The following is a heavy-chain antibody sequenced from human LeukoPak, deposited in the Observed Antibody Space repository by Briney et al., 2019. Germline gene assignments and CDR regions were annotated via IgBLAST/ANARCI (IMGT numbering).Heavy chain of an antibody. V-gene: IGHV1-46*01. Sequence: ASVKVSCKASGYTFSSYNIHWVRQAPGQGLEWMGIINPSGGSTTYAQKFQVRVTMTRDTSTSTVYMEVSRLRLEDTAVYYCARELGLEDESSGYSIDPWGQGTLVTVSS. D-gene: IGHD3-22*01. CDR1: GYTFSSYN. CDR3: ARELGLEDESSGYSIDP. CDR2: INPSGGST. J-gene: IGHJ5*02.